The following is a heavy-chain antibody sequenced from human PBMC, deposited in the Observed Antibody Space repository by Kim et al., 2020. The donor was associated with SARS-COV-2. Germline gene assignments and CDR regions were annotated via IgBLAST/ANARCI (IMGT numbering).Heavy chain of an antibody. CDR2: ISSDGSNT. J-gene: IGHJ6*02. CDR1: GLTFSSYS. CDR3: TRGYEILSGPPHAMDV. D-gene: IGHD3-9*01. V-gene: IGHV3-64*01. Sequence: GGSLRLSCVGSGLTFSSYSMHWVRQAPGKGLEYVSSISSDGSNTFYANSVKGRFTISRDNSKNTLYLQMGSLRAEDMAVYYCTRGYEILSGPPHAMDVWGQGTTVTVPS.